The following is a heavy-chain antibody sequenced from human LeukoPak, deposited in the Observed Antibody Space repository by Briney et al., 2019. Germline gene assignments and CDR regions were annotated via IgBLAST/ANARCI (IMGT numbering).Heavy chain of an antibody. CDR3: AALGSGPYYYFDY. CDR1: GYSFTSYW. D-gene: IGHD7-27*01. J-gene: IGHJ4*02. CDR2: IYPGDSDT. Sequence: GDPLKISCKGSGYSFTSYWIGWVRQMPGKGLEWMGIIYPGDSDTRYSPSFQGQVTISADKSISTAYLQWSSLKASDTAMYYCAALGSGPYYYFDYWGQGTLVTVSS. V-gene: IGHV5-51*01.